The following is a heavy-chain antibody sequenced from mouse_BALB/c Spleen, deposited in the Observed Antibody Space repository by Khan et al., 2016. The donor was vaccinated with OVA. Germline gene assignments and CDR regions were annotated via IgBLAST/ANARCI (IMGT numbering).Heavy chain of an antibody. D-gene: IGHD2-12*01. CDR2: INTFTGEP. CDR1: GYTFTNYG. V-gene: IGHV9-3-1*01. Sequence: QIQLVQSGPEMKKPGETVKISCKASGYTFTNYGMNWVKQSPGKALKWMGWINTFTGEPTYADDFKGRFAFSLETSASTAYLQINNLKNEDTATYFCAKPTYFSYSLDHWGQGTSVTVSS. CDR3: AKPTYFSYSLDH. J-gene: IGHJ4*01.